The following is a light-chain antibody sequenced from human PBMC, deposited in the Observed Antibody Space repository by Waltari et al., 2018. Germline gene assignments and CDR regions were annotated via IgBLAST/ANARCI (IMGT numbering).Light chain of an antibody. Sequence: EIVMTQSPATLSVSPGERVTLSCRASQYVSGKLAWYQQKPGLAPRLLISGASTRATGVPARFRGSGSGTEFTLTISSLQSEDFAVYYCQQYNDWPGLTFGGGTRVEIK. CDR3: QQYNDWPGLT. CDR1: QYVSGK. V-gene: IGKV3-15*01. CDR2: GAS. J-gene: IGKJ4*01.